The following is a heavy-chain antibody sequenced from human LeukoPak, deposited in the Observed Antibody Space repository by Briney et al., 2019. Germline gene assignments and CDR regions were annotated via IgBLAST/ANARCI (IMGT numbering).Heavy chain of an antibody. V-gene: IGHV4-59*01. CDR2: IFYTGST. J-gene: IGHJ3*02. Sequence: SETLSLTCTVSGGSISSYYWSWIRQPPGKGLEWIGYIFYTGSTNYNPSLKSRVAISVLTSKNRFSLKLSSVTAADTAVYYCATLTGGDDAFDIWGQGTMVTVSS. D-gene: IGHD4-23*01. CDR1: GGSISSYY. CDR3: ATLTGGDDAFDI.